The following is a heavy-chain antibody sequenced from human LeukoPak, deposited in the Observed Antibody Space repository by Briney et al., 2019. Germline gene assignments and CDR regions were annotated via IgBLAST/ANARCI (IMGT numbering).Heavy chain of an antibody. V-gene: IGHV3-30-3*01. J-gene: IGHJ4*02. CDR1: GFTFSSYA. CDR3: ARDPSGKGDY. D-gene: IGHD4-23*01. Sequence: GGSLKLSCAASGFTFSSYAMHWVRQAPGKGLEWVAVISYDGSNKYYADSVKGRFTISRDNSKNTLYLQMNSLRAEDTAVYYCARDPSGKGDYWGQGTLVTVSS. CDR2: ISYDGSNK.